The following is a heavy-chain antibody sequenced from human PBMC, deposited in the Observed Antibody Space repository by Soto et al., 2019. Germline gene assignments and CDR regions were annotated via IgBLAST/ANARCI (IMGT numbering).Heavy chain of an antibody. CDR1: GGSISSYY. D-gene: IGHD5-18*01. CDR2: IYYSGST. J-gene: IGHJ4*02. Sequence: QVQLQESGPGLVKPSETLSLTCTVSGGSISSYYWSWIRQPPGKGLEWIGYIYYSGSTNYNPSLTSRVTISVDTSKNQFSLKLSSVTAADTVVYYCARLVDRAMEFDYWGQGTLVTVSS. CDR3: ARLVDRAMEFDY. V-gene: IGHV4-59*01.